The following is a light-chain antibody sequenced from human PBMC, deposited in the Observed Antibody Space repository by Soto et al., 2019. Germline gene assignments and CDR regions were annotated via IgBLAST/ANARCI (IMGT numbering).Light chain of an antibody. V-gene: IGKV1-39*01. CDR1: QSIGAF. J-gene: IGKJ1*01. CDR2: TSF. CDR3: QQAFSAEWT. Sequence: IQMTQSPSSLSASVGDRVSIACRLSQSIGAFLNWYQQKPGEAPNLLIHTSFTLYSGVPSRFSGTGSGTDFTLTISSLQPEDFATYFCQQAFSAEWTFGQGTKVDIK.